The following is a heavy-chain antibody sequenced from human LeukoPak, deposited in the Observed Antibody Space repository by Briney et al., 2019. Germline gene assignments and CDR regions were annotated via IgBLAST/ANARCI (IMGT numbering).Heavy chain of an antibody. CDR2: INPSDGAT. CDR3: ARGQKGGLSGSLGVLFASYYTYYYMDV. Sequence: ASVKVSCKASGFPFTVYYIHWVRQAPGQGLEWMGMINPSDGATTYAQRFQGRVTMTRDMSTTTVYMDLRSLSSDDTAVYFCARGQKGGLSGSLGVLFASYYTYYYMDVWGRGTTVTVSS. J-gene: IGHJ6*03. CDR1: GFPFTVYY. V-gene: IGHV1-46*01. D-gene: IGHD3-16*01.